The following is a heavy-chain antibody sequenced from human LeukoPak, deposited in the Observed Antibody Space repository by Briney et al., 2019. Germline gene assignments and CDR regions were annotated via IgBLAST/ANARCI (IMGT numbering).Heavy chain of an antibody. CDR3: AKEGRKGYSSSFSDY. J-gene: IGHJ4*02. D-gene: IGHD6-13*01. CDR2: IRYDGSNK. V-gene: IGHV3-30*02. Sequence: GGSLRLSCAASGFTFSSYGVHWVRHAPGKGLEWVAFIRYDGSNKYYADSVKGRFTISRDNSKNTLYLQMNSLRAEDTAVYYCAKEGRKGYSSSFSDYWGQGTLVTVSS. CDR1: GFTFSSYG.